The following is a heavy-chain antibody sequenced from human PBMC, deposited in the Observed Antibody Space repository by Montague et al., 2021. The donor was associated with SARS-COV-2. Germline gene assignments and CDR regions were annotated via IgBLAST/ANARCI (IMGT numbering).Heavy chain of an antibody. V-gene: IGHV3-30-3*01. D-gene: IGHD3-10*01. CDR2: ISYDGSNK. CDR1: GFTFNSYA. CDR3: ARAAQKQYVLLWFGELLHDAFDI. J-gene: IGHJ3*02. Sequence: SLRLSCAASGFTFNSYAILWVRSAPGTCQVQAAVISYDGSNKYYADSVKGRFTISRDNSKNTLYLQMNSLRAEDTAVYYCARAAQKQYVLLWFGELLHDAFDIWGQGTMVTVSS.